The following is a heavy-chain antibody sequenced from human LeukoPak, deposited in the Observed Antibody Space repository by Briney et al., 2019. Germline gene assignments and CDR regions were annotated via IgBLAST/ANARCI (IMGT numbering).Heavy chain of an antibody. CDR1: GYDFINYG. CDR3: ARGGPFPSGSSSREYYLDY. CDR2: RSIYNGNT. Sequence: GASVKVSCKASGYDFINYGISWVRQAPGQGLEWMGWRSIYNGNTDYKLQGRVTMTTDTSTSTAYMEVRSLRSDDTAEYYCARGGPFPSGSSSREYYLDYWGQGTLVTVSS. J-gene: IGHJ4*02. D-gene: IGHD6-6*01. V-gene: IGHV1-18*01.